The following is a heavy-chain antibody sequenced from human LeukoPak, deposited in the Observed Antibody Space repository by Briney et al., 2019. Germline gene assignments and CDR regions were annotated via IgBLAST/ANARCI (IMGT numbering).Heavy chain of an antibody. V-gene: IGHV4-4*07. CDR3: AREGGPGGDYGSIDS. D-gene: IGHD4-17*01. Sequence: SETLSLTCSVSGGSISSYYWSWIRQSAGKQPEWIGRMYTSGSTYYNPSLKSRVTMSADTSKNQFSLKLTSVTAADTSAYYCAREGGPGGDYGSIDSWGQGTLVTVSS. CDR1: GGSISSYY. J-gene: IGHJ4*02. CDR2: MYTSGST.